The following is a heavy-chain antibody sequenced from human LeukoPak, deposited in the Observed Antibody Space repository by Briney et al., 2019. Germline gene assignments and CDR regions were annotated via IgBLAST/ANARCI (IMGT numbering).Heavy chain of an antibody. CDR1: GFTFSSYA. V-gene: IGHV3-30-3*01. CDR2: ISYDGSNK. J-gene: IGHJ4*02. Sequence: PGGSLRLSCAASGFTFSSYAMHWARQAPGKGLEWVAVISYDGSNKYYADSVKGRFTISRDNSKNTLYLQMNSLRAEDTAVYYCAPVVVAATIFDYWGQGTLVTVSS. D-gene: IGHD2-15*01. CDR3: APVVVAATIFDY.